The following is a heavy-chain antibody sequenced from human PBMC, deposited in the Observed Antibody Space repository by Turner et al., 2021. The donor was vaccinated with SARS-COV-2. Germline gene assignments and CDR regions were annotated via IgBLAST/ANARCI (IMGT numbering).Heavy chain of an antibody. CDR3: ARGEIRGVTGDY. D-gene: IGHD3-10*01. Sequence: EVQLVQSGGGVVQPGGSLRLSCTASGFTVSNNYMSWVRHGPGKGLEWVSLIYSGGTTKYADSVKGRFTISRDNSKNTLYLQMNSLRAEDTAVYYCARGEIRGVTGDYWGRGTLVTVSS. V-gene: IGHV3-66*01. CDR1: GFTVSNNY. J-gene: IGHJ4*02. CDR2: IYSGGTT.